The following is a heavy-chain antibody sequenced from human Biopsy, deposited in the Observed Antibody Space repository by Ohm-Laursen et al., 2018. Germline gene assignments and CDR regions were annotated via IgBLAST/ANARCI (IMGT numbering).Heavy chain of an antibody. D-gene: IGHD4-17*01. J-gene: IGHJ4*02. V-gene: IGHV3-53*01. CDR1: GFAVSTSY. CDR3: AKAGDYGDYWDH. CDR2: FYAGGST. Sequence: GSLRLSCSASGFAVSTSYISWVRQAPGKGLEWVSLFYAGGSTAYGDSVRGRFTISRDTSKNTVDLQMNSLRAEDTAVYYCAKAGDYGDYWDHWGQGTPVTVSS.